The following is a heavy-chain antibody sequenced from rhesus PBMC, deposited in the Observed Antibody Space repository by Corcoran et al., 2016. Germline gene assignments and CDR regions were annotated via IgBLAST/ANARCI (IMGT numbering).Heavy chain of an antibody. D-gene: IGHD6-13*01. J-gene: IGHJ4*01. CDR1: GFTFSSYV. CDR3: ARSAGLDY. Sequence: EVQLVESGGGLVQPGGSLRLSCAASGFTFSSYVMYWVRQAPGKGLEWISAINSGGTDTYYADSVKGRFTISRDNSKNTFSLQMNSLRAEDTAVYYCARSAGLDYWGQGVLVTVSS. CDR2: INSGGTDT. V-gene: IGHV3-103*01.